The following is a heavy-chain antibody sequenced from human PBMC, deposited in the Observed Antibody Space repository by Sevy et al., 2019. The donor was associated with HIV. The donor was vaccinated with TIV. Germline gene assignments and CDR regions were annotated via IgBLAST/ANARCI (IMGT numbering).Heavy chain of an antibody. J-gene: IGHJ4*02. CDR2: ISSGGRTI. CDR3: ARVRVAAADYYFDY. Sequence: GGSLRLSCAAPGFTFSDYYMSWIRQAPGKGLEWVSYISSGGRTIYYADSVKGRFTISRDNAKNSLYLQMNSLRAEDTAVYYCARVRVAAADYYFDYWGQGTLVTVSS. D-gene: IGHD6-25*01. CDR1: GFTFSDYY. V-gene: IGHV3-11*01.